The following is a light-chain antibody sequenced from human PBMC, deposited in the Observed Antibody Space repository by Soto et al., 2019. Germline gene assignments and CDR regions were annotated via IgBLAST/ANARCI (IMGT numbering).Light chain of an antibody. CDR3: SSYTSSSTYVV. Sequence: QSVLTQPASVSGSPGQSITISCTGTSSDVGGYNYVSWYQHHPGKAPKLMIYEVSNRPSGVSNRFSGSKSGNTASLTISGLKDEDEAGYYCSSYTSSSTYVVFGGVTQLNVL. V-gene: IGLV2-14*01. J-gene: IGLJ2*01. CDR1: SSDVGGYNY. CDR2: EVS.